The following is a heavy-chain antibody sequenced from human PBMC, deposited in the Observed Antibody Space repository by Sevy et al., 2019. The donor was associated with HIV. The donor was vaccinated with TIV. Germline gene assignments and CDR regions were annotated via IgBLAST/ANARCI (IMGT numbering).Heavy chain of an antibody. D-gene: IGHD6-19*01. V-gene: IGHV1-2*02. Sequence: ASVKVSCKASGYTFTGYYMHWVRQAPGHRLEWMGWIIPDSGGTNCAQKFQCRVTMTRDTSISTAYMELSRLRSDDTAVYYCARDLLAVAGTTPFDYWGQGTLVTVS. CDR1: GYTFTGYY. CDR2: IIPDSGGT. CDR3: ARDLLAVAGTTPFDY. J-gene: IGHJ4*02.